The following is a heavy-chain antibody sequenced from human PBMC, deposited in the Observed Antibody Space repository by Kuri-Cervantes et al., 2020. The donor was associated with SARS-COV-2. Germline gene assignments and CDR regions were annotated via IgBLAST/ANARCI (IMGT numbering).Heavy chain of an antibody. CDR3: AKDLYCSSTSCYDNWFDP. Sequence: GESLKISCAASGFTFSSYAMSWVRQAPGKGLEWVSAISGSGGSTCYADSVKGRFTISRDSSKNTLYLQMNSLRAEDTAVYYCAKDLYCSSTSCYDNWFDPWGQGTLVTVSS. CDR1: GFTFSSYA. J-gene: IGHJ5*02. D-gene: IGHD2-2*01. V-gene: IGHV3-23*01. CDR2: ISGSGGST.